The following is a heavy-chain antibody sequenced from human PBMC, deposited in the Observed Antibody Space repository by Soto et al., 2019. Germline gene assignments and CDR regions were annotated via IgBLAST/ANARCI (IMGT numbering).Heavy chain of an antibody. CDR3: ARGSGREVRGAINY. CDR2: IYYSGST. J-gene: IGHJ4*02. CDR1: GGSISSYY. Sequence: PSETLSLTCTVSGGSISSYYWSWIRQPPGKGLEWIGYIYYSGSTNYNPSLKSRVTISVDTSKNQFSLKLSSVTAADTAVYYCARGSGREVRGAINYWGQGTLVTVS. D-gene: IGHD3-10*01. V-gene: IGHV4-59*08.